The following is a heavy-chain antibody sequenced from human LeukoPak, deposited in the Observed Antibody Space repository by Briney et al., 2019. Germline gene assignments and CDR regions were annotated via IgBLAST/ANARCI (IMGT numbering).Heavy chain of an antibody. V-gene: IGHV3-23*01. CDR1: GFTFSSYA. Sequence: GGSLRLSCAASGFTFSSYAMSWVRQAPGKGLEWVSAISGSGGSTYYADSVKGRFTISRDNSKNTLYLQMNSLRAEGTAVYYCATCKWLVRGLPHFDYWGQGTLVTVSS. CDR3: ATCKWLVRGLPHFDY. CDR2: ISGSGGST. J-gene: IGHJ4*02. D-gene: IGHD6-19*01.